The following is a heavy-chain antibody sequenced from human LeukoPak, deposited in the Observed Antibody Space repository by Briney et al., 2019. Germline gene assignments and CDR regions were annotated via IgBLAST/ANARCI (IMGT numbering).Heavy chain of an antibody. CDR3: ARRVEGGNGDFDY. Sequence: SETLSLTCIVSGGSISSYYWSWIRQPPGKGLEWIGYIFSSGSTNSNPSLKSRVTISVDTSKTQFSLKMTSVTAADTAVYYCARRVEGGNGDFDYWGQGTLVTVSS. CDR2: IFSSGST. V-gene: IGHV4-4*09. D-gene: IGHD2-15*01. J-gene: IGHJ4*02. CDR1: GGSISSYY.